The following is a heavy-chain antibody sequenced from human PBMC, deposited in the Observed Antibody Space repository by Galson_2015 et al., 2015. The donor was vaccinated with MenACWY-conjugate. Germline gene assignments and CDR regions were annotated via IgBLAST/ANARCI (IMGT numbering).Heavy chain of an antibody. V-gene: IGHV5-51*01. D-gene: IGHD1-26*01. Sequence: QSGAEVKKPGESLTISCKGSGYTFTTYWIGWVRQPPGKGLEWMGLISPGDSETRYSPAFQGQVTISADKSISTAYVQWDSLQASDTAMYYCARHPPGGRGMDVWGQGTTVTVSS. J-gene: IGHJ6*02. CDR1: GYTFTTYW. CDR3: ARHPPGGRGMDV. CDR2: ISPGDSET.